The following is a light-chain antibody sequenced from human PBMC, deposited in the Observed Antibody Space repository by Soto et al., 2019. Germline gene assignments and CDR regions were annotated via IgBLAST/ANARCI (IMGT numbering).Light chain of an antibody. V-gene: IGKV3D-11*02. J-gene: IGKJ4*01. CDR1: QSVSSC. CDR2: DAV. CDR3: QQRSNWHRHT. Sequence: EIALTQSPATLSLSPGERATLSCRASQSVSSCLVWYQQKPGQAPRLLIYDAVNRVTGIPARFSGSGSGTDFTLPISSLQPADFAVYYCQQRSNWHRHTFGGGTKVEIK.